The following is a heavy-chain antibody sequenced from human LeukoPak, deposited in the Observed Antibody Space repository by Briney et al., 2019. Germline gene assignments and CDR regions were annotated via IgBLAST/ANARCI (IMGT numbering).Heavy chain of an antibody. V-gene: IGHV4-34*01. CDR2: INHSGHT. Sequence: SETLSLTCDVYGGSFSGYYWSWIRESPGKGLVWIGEINHSGHTHYNPSLKSRVTISIDTSKNQFSLKLTYVTAADTATYYCAREEFSSGSYFHHSGQGTLVSVSS. J-gene: IGHJ1*01. D-gene: IGHD6-19*01. CDR3: AREEFSSGSYFHH. CDR1: GGSFSGYY.